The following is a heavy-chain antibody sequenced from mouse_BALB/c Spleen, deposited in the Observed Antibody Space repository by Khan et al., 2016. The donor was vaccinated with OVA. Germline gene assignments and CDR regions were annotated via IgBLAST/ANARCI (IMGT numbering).Heavy chain of an antibody. D-gene: IGHD2-13*01. V-gene: IGHV3-2*02. CDR3: ARKLTFAY. J-gene: IGHJ3*01. CDR2: ISYGGGT. CDR1: GYSITSDYA. Sequence: EVQLQESGPGLVKPSQSLSLTCTVTGYSITSDYAWNWIRQFPGNKLEWMGYISYGGGTSYNPSLKSRISNTRDTSKNQFFLQLNSVTTEDTATYYCARKLTFAYWGQGTLVTVSA.